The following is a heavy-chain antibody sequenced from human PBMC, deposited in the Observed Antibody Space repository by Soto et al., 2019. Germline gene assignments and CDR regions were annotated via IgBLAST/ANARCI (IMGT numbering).Heavy chain of an antibody. CDR2: IYYSGST. J-gene: IGHJ4*02. CDR3: ARHFGIAAAGVDY. D-gene: IGHD6-13*01. Sequence: SETLSLTCTVSGGSISSSSYYWGWIRQPPGKGLEWIGSIYYSGSTYYNPSLKSRVTISVDTSKNQFSLKLSSVTAADTAVYYCARHFGIAAAGVDYWGKGTLVTVSS. CDR1: GGSISSSSYY. V-gene: IGHV4-39*01.